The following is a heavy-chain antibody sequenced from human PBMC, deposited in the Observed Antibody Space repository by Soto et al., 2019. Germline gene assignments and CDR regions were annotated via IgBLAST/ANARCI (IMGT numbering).Heavy chain of an antibody. CDR3: ASRGSSGPF. CDR1: GGSITNTDW. J-gene: IGHJ4*02. Sequence: QVQLQESGPGLVKPSGTLSLTCAVSGGSITNTDWWTWVRQPPGMGLEWVGDISLSGNTNYNPSLEGRAGISLDKSRNQFSLILNSVTAADTAVYYCASRGSSGPFWGQGTLVTVSS. V-gene: IGHV4-4*02. D-gene: IGHD3-22*01. CDR2: ISLSGNT.